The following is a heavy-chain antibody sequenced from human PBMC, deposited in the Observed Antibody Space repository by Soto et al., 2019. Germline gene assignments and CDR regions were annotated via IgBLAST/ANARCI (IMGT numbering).Heavy chain of an antibody. D-gene: IGHD3-3*01. V-gene: IGHV1-18*01. J-gene: IGHJ5*02. CDR1: GYTFNTYG. CDR2: ISAYDGKT. Sequence: GASVKVSCKTSGYTFNTYGINWVRQAPGQGLELMGWISAYDGKTTYAEKFQGRVTLTTDTSTSTAYMELMSLRSDDTAIYYCARDPHEFWTSYWFDPWGQGTPVTSPQ. CDR3: ARDPHEFWTSYWFDP.